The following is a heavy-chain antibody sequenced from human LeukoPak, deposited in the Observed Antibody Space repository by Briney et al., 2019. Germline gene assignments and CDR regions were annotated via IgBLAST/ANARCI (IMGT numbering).Heavy chain of an antibody. CDR1: GFIFSSKT. CDR2: ISLGSSYI. CDR3: ARDRESYYGSGSYYFDH. V-gene: IGHV3-21*01. Sequence: GGSLRLSCAASGFIFSSKTMNWVRQAPGKGLEWVSSISLGSSYIYYADSVKGRFTISRDNAKNSLYLQMNSLRAEDTAVYYCARDRESYYGSGSYYFDHWGQGTLVTVSS. J-gene: IGHJ4*02. D-gene: IGHD3-10*01.